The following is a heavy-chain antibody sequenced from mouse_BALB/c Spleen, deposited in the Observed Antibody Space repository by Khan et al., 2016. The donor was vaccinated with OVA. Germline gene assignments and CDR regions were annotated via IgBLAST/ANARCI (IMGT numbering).Heavy chain of an antibody. D-gene: IGHD1-1*01. CDR2: TNPTNGRT. CDR3: ARSKKIVATYFDY. Sequence: QVQLQQSGAELVKAGASVKMSCKASGYTFTSYWMHWVKQRLGQGLEWFAETNPTNGRTYYNEKFKSKATLTVDKSSSTAYMLLSGPTFEDSAVYYCARSKKIVATYFDYWCQGTTLTVSS. J-gene: IGHJ2*01. CDR1: GYTFTSYW. V-gene: IGHV1S81*02.